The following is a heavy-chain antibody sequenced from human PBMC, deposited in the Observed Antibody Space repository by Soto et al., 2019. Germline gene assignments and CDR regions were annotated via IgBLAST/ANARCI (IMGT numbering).Heavy chain of an antibody. J-gene: IGHJ5*02. D-gene: IGHD3-9*01. CDR2: IYSGGST. CDR1: GFTVSSNY. Sequence: GGSLRLSCAASGFTVSSNYMSWVRQAPGKGLEWVSVIYSGGSTYYADSVKGRFTISRDNSKNTLYLQMNSLRAEDTAVYYCASAVGPDYDILTGYWAWGQGTLVTVSS. V-gene: IGHV3-66*01. CDR3: ASAVGPDYDILTGYWA.